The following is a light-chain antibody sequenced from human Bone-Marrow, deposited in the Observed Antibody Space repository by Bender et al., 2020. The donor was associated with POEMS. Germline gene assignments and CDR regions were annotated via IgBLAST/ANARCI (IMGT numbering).Light chain of an antibody. V-gene: IGLV6-57*04. CDR2: DDN. CDR1: SGSIGNNY. CDR3: QSSDGSKWV. J-gene: IGLJ2*01. Sequence: FMLTQPHSVSESPGETVSISCTRSSGSIGNNYVYWYHQRPGSAPTTVIYDDNQRPAGFPDRFSGSLDTTSNSASLNISGLKAEDEADYYCQSSDGSKWVFGGGTKVSVL.